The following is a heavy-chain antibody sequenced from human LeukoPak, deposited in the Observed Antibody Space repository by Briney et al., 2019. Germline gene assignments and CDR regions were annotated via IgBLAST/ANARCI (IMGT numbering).Heavy chain of an antibody. Sequence: GGSLRLSCATSGFTFSTYSMNWVRQAPGKGLEWVSAISGSGGSTYYADSVKGRFTISRDNSKNTLYLQMNSLRAEDTAVYYCAKTYDSSGYWFDYWGQGTLVTVSS. V-gene: IGHV3-23*01. CDR2: ISGSGGST. CDR3: AKTYDSSGYWFDY. J-gene: IGHJ4*02. CDR1: GFTFSTYS. D-gene: IGHD3-22*01.